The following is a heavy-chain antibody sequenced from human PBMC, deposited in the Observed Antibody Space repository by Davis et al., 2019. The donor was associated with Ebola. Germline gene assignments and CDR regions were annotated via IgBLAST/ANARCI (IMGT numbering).Heavy chain of an antibody. Sequence: PGGSLRLSCAASGFTFSTYAMTWIRQAPGNGLEWVSVISGSGGTTQYADSVKGRFTISRDNSKNTLYLQMNSLRAEDTAVYYCARDRGDGYCFDYWGQGTLVTVSS. CDR3: ARDRGDGYCFDY. J-gene: IGHJ4*02. CDR1: GFTFSTYA. V-gene: IGHV3-23*01. CDR2: ISGSGGTT. D-gene: IGHD5-24*01.